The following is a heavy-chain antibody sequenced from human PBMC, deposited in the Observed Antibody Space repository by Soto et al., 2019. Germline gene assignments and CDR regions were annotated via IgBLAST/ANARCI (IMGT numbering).Heavy chain of an antibody. D-gene: IGHD2-8*01. CDR3: ASNGESYYYYGMDV. V-gene: IGHV1-69*12. CDR2: IIPIFGTA. Sequence: QVQLVQSGAEVKKPGSSVKVSCKASGGTFSSSAISWVRQAPGQGLEWMGGIIPIFGTAEYAQKFQGRVTITADESTGTDFMEVSSLRSEDTAVYYCASNGESYYYYGMDVWGQGTTVTVSS. CDR1: GGTFSSSA. J-gene: IGHJ6*02.